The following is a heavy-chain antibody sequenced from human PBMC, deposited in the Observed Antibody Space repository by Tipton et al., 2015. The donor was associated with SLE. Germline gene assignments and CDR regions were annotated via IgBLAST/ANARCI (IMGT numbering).Heavy chain of an antibody. Sequence: SLRLSCAASGFTFSSYAMSWVRQAPGKGLEWVSAISGSGGSTYYADSVKGRFTISRDNSKNTLYLQMNSLRAEDTAVYYCANTYSSYWYFDLWGRGTLVTVSS. D-gene: IGHD5-18*01. CDR2: ISGSGGST. CDR1: GFTFSSYA. J-gene: IGHJ2*01. V-gene: IGHV3-23*01. CDR3: ANTYSSYWYFDL.